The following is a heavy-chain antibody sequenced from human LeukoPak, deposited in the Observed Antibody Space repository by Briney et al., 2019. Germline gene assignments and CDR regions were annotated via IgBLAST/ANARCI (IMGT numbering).Heavy chain of an antibody. Sequence: SETLSLTCTVSGGSISSGGYYWSWIRQHPGTGLEWIVYIYYSGSTYYNPSLKSRVTISVDTSKNQFSLKLSSVTAADTAVYYCARGYVLRFLEWLYFDYWGQGTLVTVSS. CDR2: IYYSGST. J-gene: IGHJ4*02. CDR1: GGSISSGGYY. V-gene: IGHV4-31*03. CDR3: ARGYVLRFLEWLYFDY. D-gene: IGHD3-3*01.